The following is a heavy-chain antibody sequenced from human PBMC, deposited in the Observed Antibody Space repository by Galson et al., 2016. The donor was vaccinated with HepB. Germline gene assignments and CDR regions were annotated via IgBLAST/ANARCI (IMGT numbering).Heavy chain of an antibody. CDR2: IAPTSGGT. CDR1: GHTFAGYY. Sequence: SVKVSCKASGHTFAGYYIHWVRQAPGQGLEWMGWIAPTSGGTNYAQRFQGRVTMTRDTSINVFYLELSRLRSDDTAVYYCAGGLGAWSLDYFDYWGLGTLVTVSS. V-gene: IGHV1-2*02. CDR3: AGGLGAWSLDYFDY. J-gene: IGHJ4*02. D-gene: IGHD2-21*02.